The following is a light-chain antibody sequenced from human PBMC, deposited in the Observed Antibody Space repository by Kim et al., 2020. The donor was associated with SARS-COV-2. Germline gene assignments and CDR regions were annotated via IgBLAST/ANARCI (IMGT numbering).Light chain of an antibody. V-gene: IGKV4-1*01. Sequence: DIVMTQSPDSLAVSLGERATINCKSSQRVLHSPDNKNYLAWYQQKPRQPPMLLIYWASTRASGVPDRFSGSGSGTDFTLTISSLQVEDVAVYYCQQYYDTPRTFGQGTKVDIK. J-gene: IGKJ1*01. CDR3: QQYYDTPRT. CDR1: QRVLHSPDNKNY. CDR2: WAS.